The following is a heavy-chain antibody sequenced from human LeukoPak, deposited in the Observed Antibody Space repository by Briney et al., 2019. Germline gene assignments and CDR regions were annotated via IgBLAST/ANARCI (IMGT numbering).Heavy chain of an antibody. J-gene: IGHJ4*02. Sequence: SETLSLTCTVSGGSISSSSYYWGWIRQPPGKGLEWIGSIYYSGSTYYNPSLKGRVTISVDTSKNQFSLKLSSVTAADTAVYYCAREWNSENNYWGQGTLVTVSS. V-gene: IGHV4-39*07. CDR3: AREWNSENNY. D-gene: IGHD1/OR15-1a*01. CDR2: IYYSGST. CDR1: GGSISSSSYY.